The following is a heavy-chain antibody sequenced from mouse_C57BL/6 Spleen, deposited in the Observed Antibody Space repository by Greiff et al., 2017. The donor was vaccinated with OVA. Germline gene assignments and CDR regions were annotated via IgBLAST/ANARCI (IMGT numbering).Heavy chain of an antibody. J-gene: IGHJ2*01. V-gene: IGHV5-4*01. Sequence: EVHLVESGGGLVKPGGSLKLSCAASGFTFSSYAMSWVRQTPEKRLEWVATISDGGSYTYYPDNVKGRFTISRDNAKNNLYLQMSHLKSEDTAMYYCARDRDYGTCFDYWGQGTTLTVSS. CDR3: ARDRDYGTCFDY. CDR1: GFTFSSYA. D-gene: IGHD1-1*01. CDR2: ISDGGSYT.